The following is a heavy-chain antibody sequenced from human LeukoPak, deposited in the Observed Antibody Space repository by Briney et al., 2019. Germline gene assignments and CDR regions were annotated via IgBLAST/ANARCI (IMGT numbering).Heavy chain of an antibody. D-gene: IGHD6-19*01. CDR3: ARDSSTTAFDI. J-gene: IGHJ3*02. V-gene: IGHV3-21*01. Sequence: GGCLRLSCAASGFTFSSYSMNWVRQAPGKGLEWVSSISSSSSYIYYADSVKGRFTISRDNAKNSLYLQMNSLRAEDTAVYYCARDSSTTAFDIWGQGTMVTVSS. CDR1: GFTFSSYS. CDR2: ISSSSSYI.